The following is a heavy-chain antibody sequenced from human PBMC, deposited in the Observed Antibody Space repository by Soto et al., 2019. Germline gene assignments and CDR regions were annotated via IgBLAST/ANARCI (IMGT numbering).Heavy chain of an antibody. CDR3: ARDSGYSYGPLDY. Sequence: EVQLVESGGGLVQPGGSLRLSCAASGFTFSSYSMNWVRQAPGKGLEWVSYISSSSSTIYYADSVKGRFTISRDNAKNSMYQEMNRMSAEDTAVYYCARDSGYSYGPLDYWGQGTLVTVSS. V-gene: IGHV3-48*01. D-gene: IGHD5-18*01. CDR1: GFTFSSYS. CDR2: ISSSSSTI. J-gene: IGHJ4*02.